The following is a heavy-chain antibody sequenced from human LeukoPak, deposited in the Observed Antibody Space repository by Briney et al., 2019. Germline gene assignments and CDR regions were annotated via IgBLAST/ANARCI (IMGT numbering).Heavy chain of an antibody. D-gene: IGHD2/OR15-2a*01. J-gene: IGHJ5*02. Sequence: PSETLSLTCTVSGASVSSSHWNWIRQSPGKGPEWIANVDYNGSTKYNPSLRGRGAMSLDTSKNQFYLKLESVTAADTARYYCARGFYGPFDRWGQGTLVTVSS. CDR3: ARGFYGPFDR. V-gene: IGHV4-59*02. CDR2: VDYNGST. CDR1: GASVSSSH.